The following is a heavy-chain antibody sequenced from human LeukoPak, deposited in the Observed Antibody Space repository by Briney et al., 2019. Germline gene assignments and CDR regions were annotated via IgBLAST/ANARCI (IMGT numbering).Heavy chain of an antibody. CDR1: GGSISSSSYY. CDR2: IYYSGST. Sequence: SETLSLTCTVSGGSISSSSYYWGWIRQPPGKGLEWIGSIYYSGSTYYNPSLKSRVAISVDTSKNQFSLKLSSVTAADTAVYYCAREMDDSSGYIDYWGQGTLVTVSS. D-gene: IGHD3-22*01. CDR3: AREMDDSSGYIDY. J-gene: IGHJ4*02. V-gene: IGHV4-39*07.